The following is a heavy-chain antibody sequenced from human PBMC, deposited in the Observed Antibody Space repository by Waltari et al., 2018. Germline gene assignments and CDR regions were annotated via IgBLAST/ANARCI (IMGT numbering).Heavy chain of an antibody. D-gene: IGHD1-26*01. Sequence: QVQLQESGPGLVKPSETLSLTCAVSGYSISSGYYWGWIRQPPGKGLEWIGSIYHSGSTYYNPSLKSRVTISVDTSKNQFSLKLSSVTAADTAVYYCARISGGGEWELPDYWGQGTLVTVSS. CDR3: ARISGGGEWELPDY. CDR2: IYHSGST. CDR1: GYSISSGYY. V-gene: IGHV4-38-2*01. J-gene: IGHJ4*02.